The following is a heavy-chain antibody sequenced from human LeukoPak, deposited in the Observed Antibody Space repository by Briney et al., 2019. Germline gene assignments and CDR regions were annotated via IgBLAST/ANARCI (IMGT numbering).Heavy chain of an antibody. CDR3: ARARDFDF. J-gene: IGHJ4*02. CDR1: GSSFSRYW. V-gene: IGHV3-74*01. CDR2: INPDGTST. Sequence: GGSLRLSCAASGSSFSRYWMNWVRQAPGKGLVWVSRINPDGTSTSYADSVKGRFTISRDNAKNTLYLQMNSLRPEDTAVYYCARARDFDFWGQGTLVTVSS.